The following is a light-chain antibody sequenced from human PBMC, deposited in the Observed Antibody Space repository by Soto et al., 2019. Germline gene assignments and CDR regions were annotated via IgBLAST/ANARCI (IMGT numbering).Light chain of an antibody. CDR2: GAS. Sequence: VMTQSPAILPVSPGERATLSCRASQRVGINVAWYQQKPGQAPRLLIYGASDRATGSPDRFSASGSATEFTLTISSLLSEDFAVYYCQQYNDWPRTFGQGTKV. CDR3: QQYNDWPRT. V-gene: IGKV3-15*01. CDR1: QRVGIN. J-gene: IGKJ1*01.